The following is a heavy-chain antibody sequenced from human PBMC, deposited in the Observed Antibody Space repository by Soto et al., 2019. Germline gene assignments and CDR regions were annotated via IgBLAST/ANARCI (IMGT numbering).Heavy chain of an antibody. CDR1: GGSISSGDYY. CDR3: ATLPTGDGYFDY. Sequence: SETLSLTCTVSGGSISSGDYYWSWIRQPPGKGLEWIGNIYYSGSTYYNPSLKSGVTISVDTSENQFSLKLSSVTAADAAVYYCATLPTGDGYFDYWGQGTLVTVSS. J-gene: IGHJ4*02. D-gene: IGHD7-27*01. V-gene: IGHV4-30-4*01. CDR2: IYYSGST.